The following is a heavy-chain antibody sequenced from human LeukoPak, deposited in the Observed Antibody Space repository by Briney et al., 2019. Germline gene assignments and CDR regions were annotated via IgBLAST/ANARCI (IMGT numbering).Heavy chain of an antibody. J-gene: IGHJ4*02. V-gene: IGHV1-2*02. CDR2: INPNSGGT. Sequence: ASVKVSCKASGYTFTGYYMHWVRQAPGQGLEWMGWINPNSGGTNYAQKFQGRVTMTRNTSISTAYMELSSLRSEDTAVYYCARGRTSSSWYGNVYGSLYSGSLPGSFDYWGQGTLDTVSS. CDR1: GYTFTGYY. D-gene: IGHD6-13*01. CDR3: ARGRTSSSWYGNVYGSLYSGSLPGSFDY.